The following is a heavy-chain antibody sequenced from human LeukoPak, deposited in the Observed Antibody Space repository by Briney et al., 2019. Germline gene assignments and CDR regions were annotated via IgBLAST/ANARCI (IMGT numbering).Heavy chain of an antibody. V-gene: IGHV4-34*01. D-gene: IGHD3-3*01. J-gene: IGHJ4*02. CDR1: GGSFSGYY. CDR3: AREARQIWSGYCDFDY. CDR2: INHSGST. Sequence: PSETLSLTCAVYGGSFSGYYWSWIRQPPGKWLEWIGEINHSGSTNYNPSLKSRVTISVDTSKNQFSLKLSSVTAADTAVYYCAREARQIWSGYCDFDYWGQGTLVTVSS.